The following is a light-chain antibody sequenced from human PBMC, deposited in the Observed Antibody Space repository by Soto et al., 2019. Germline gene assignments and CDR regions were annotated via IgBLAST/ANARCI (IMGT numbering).Light chain of an antibody. V-gene: IGKV3-11*01. CDR1: QSVSSY. Sequence: EIVLTQSPATLSLSPGERATLSCRASQSVSSYLAWYQQKPGQAPRLLIYDASNRATGIPARFSGSGSGTVFTLTISSLEPEDFAIYYCQQRSVWPPYTFGQGTKLEIK. CDR2: DAS. CDR3: QQRSVWPPYT. J-gene: IGKJ2*01.